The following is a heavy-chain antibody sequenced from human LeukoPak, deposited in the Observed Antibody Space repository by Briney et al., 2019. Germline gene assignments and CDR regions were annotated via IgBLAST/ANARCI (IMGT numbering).Heavy chain of an antibody. V-gene: IGHV3-23*01. D-gene: IGHD4-17*01. CDR3: AKDRADNGDRLRFDP. CDR2: ISGAGGRT. CDR1: GFSLSTYA. J-gene: IGHJ5*02. Sequence: GGALRLSCAASGFSLSTYAMRWVRQAPGKGPGWVSAISGAGGRTYYADSVKGRFTISRDNSKNTLYLQMDSLRAEDTAVYYCAKDRADNGDRLRFDPWGQGTLVTVSS.